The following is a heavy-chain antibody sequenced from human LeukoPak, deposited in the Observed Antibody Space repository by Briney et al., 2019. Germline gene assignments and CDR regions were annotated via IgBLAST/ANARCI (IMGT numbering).Heavy chain of an antibody. CDR3: AKDQQGFDY. V-gene: IGHV3-30*18. Sequence: GGSLRLSCAASGFTFSNYGMHWVRQAPGKGLEWVAVISYDGSNKYYADSVKGRLTISGDNSKNTLYLQMNSLRAEDTAVYYCAKDQQGFDYWGQGTLVTVSS. CDR1: GFTFSNYG. D-gene: IGHD6-13*01. CDR2: ISYDGSNK. J-gene: IGHJ4*02.